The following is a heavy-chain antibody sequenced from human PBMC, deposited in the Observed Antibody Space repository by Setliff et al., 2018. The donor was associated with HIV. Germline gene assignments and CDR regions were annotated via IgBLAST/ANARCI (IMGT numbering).Heavy chain of an antibody. J-gene: IGHJ3*02. Sequence: PSETLSLTCAVSGDSISSRSHYWGWIRQPPGKGLEWIGSVSNSGSTYYNPSLKSRVTISVGTSDNQFFLKLSSMTATDTAVYYCVSSSLSGAFDIWGQGTTVTVSS. D-gene: IGHD6-6*01. CDR3: VSSSLSGAFDI. CDR1: GDSISSRSHY. V-gene: IGHV4-39*01. CDR2: VSNSGST.